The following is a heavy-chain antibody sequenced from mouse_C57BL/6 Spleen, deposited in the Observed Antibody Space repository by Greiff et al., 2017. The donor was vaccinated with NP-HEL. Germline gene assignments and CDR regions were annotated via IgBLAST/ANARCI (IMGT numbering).Heavy chain of an antibody. CDR2: INPNNGGT. CDR1: GYTFTDYN. V-gene: IGHV1-22*01. Sequence: VQLKQSGPELVKPGASVKMSCKASGYTFTDYNMHWVKQSHGKSLEWIGYINPNNGGTSYNQKFKGKATLTVNKSSSTAYMELRSLTSEDSAVYYCARDGAATTVVAFDYWGQGTTLTVSS. CDR3: ARDGAATTVVAFDY. D-gene: IGHD1-1*01. J-gene: IGHJ2*01.